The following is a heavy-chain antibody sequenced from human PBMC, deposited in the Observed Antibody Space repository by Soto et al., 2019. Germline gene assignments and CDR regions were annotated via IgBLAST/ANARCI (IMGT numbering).Heavy chain of an antibody. Sequence: VGSLRLSCAASGFTFDTYAISLVRQAPGKGLEWVSTVSGGGGITYYADSVKGRFTISRANAKNTLYLEMNSLRAEDTAVYYCAKDGTSNGWPPRFEPWGQGTLVTLSS. D-gene: IGHD2-8*01. CDR1: GFTFDTYA. CDR3: AKDGTSNGWPPRFEP. V-gene: IGHV3-23*01. CDR2: VSGGGGIT. J-gene: IGHJ5*02.